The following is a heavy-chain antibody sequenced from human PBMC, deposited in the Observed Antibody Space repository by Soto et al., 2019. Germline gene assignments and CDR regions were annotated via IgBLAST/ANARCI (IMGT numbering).Heavy chain of an antibody. J-gene: IGHJ4*02. Sequence: QVQLVESGGGVVQPGRSLRLSCAASGFTFSSHGMHWVRQAPGKGLEWVAVIWYDGSNKYYADSVKGRFTISRDNSKNTLYLQMNSLRAEDTALYRCARWSNEKSLDNWGQGTLVTVSS. V-gene: IGHV3-33*01. CDR3: ARWSNEKSLDN. CDR1: GFTFSSHG. D-gene: IGHD3-16*01. CDR2: IWYDGSNK.